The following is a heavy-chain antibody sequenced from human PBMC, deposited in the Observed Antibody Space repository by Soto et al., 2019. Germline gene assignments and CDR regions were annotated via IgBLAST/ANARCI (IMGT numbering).Heavy chain of an antibody. CDR3: AREGPAPYYYYGMDV. CDR2: ISAYNGNT. J-gene: IGHJ6*02. Sequence: QVQLVQSGGEVKKPGASVKVSCKTSGYSFTTYGISWVRQAPGQGLEWMGWISAYNGNTNYAQKLQDSVPMTTDTSTSTAYMELRSLRSDDTAVYYCAREGPAPYYYYGMDVWGQGSTVTVSS. V-gene: IGHV1-18*01. CDR1: GYSFTTYG.